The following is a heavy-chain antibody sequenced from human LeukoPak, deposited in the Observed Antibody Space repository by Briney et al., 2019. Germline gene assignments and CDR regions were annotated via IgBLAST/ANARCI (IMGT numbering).Heavy chain of an antibody. D-gene: IGHD3-22*01. J-gene: IGHJ6*02. Sequence: PGRSLRLSCAASGFTFDDYAMHWVRQAPGKGLEWVSGISWNSGSIGYADSVKGRFTISRDNAKNSLYLQMNSLRAEDTALYYCAKDMEYGDSSGYNYYGMDVWGQGTTVTVSS. V-gene: IGHV3-9*01. CDR3: AKDMEYGDSSGYNYYGMDV. CDR2: ISWNSGSI. CDR1: GFTFDDYA.